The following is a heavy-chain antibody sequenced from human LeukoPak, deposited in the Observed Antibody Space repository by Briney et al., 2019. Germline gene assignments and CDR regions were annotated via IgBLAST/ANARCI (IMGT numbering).Heavy chain of an antibody. Sequence: GGSLRLSCAASGFTFSSYWMHWVRQAPGKGLVWVSRINSDGSSTSYADSVKGRFTISRDNAKNTLYLQMNSLRAEDTAVYYCASPLEFDPDPYFDYWGQGTLVTVSS. CDR1: GFTFSSYW. CDR2: INSDGSST. D-gene: IGHD3-9*01. V-gene: IGHV3-74*01. J-gene: IGHJ4*02. CDR3: ASPLEFDPDPYFDY.